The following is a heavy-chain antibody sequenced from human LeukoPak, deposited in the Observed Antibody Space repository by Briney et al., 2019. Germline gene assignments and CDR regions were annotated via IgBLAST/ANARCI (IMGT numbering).Heavy chain of an antibody. J-gene: IGHJ4*02. D-gene: IGHD3-22*01. CDR3: SRGLDSRKLGY. CDR1: GASFSSGDQY. V-gene: IGHV4-31*03. CDR2: IHPSGTL. Sequence: PSETLSLTCTVSGASFSSGDQYWNWIRQSPGKRLGWIGSIHPSGTLYNNPSLESRVTMSMDTSKNQFSLNLNSVTAADTAVYFCSRGLDSRKLGYWGQGTLVTVSS.